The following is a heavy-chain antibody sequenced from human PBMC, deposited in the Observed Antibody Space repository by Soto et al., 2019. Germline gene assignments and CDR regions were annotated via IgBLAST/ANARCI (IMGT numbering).Heavy chain of an antibody. V-gene: IGHV1-2*02. D-gene: IGHD3-9*01. J-gene: IGHJ6*02. Sequence: QVQLVQSGAEVKKPGASVKVSCKASGYTFTGYYMHWVRQAPGQGLEWMGWINPNSGGTNYAQKFQGRVTMTRDTSISTAYMELSRLRSDDTAVYYCARDLGYDILTGYPIYYYYGMDVWGQGTTVTVSS. CDR3: ARDLGYDILTGYPIYYYYGMDV. CDR2: INPNSGGT. CDR1: GYTFTGYY.